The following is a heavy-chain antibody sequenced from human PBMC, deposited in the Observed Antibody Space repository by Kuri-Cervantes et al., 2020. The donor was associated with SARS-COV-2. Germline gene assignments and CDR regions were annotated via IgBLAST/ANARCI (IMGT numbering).Heavy chain of an antibody. V-gene: IGHV3-30-3*01. Sequence: GGSLRLSCAASGFTFSSYAMHWVRQAPGKGLEWVAVISYDGSNKYYADSVKGRFTISRDNTKNSLYLQMNSLRVEDTALYYCARPGYSSGWLWDYFLDHWGQGILVTVSS. CDR3: ARPGYSSGWLWDYFLDH. J-gene: IGHJ4*02. CDR2: ISYDGSNK. D-gene: IGHD6-19*01. CDR1: GFTFSSYA.